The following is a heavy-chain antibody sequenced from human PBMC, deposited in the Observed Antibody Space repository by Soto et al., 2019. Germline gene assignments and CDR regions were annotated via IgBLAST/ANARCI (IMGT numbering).Heavy chain of an antibody. CDR2: IVVGSGNT. Sequence: QIQLVQFGPEGKKPGTPVKVSCKASGFPFSSSGIHWVRQARGQRLEWIGWIVVGSGNTNYAQKFQERVTIARDVSTNTAYMELTSLRSEDTAVYYGAADLAQTDPYKWFEHWGQGTLVTVSS. V-gene: IGHV1-58*02. J-gene: IGHJ5*02. CDR1: GFPFSSSG. CDR3: AADLAQTDPYKWFEH. D-gene: IGHD1-1*01.